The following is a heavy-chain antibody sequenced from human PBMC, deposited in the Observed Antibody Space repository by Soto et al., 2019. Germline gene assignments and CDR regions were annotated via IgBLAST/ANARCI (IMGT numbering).Heavy chain of an antibody. CDR3: ARGGFVVVPAAIPGYYYGMDV. CDR1: GGSISSGGYY. Sequence: SETLSLTCTVFGGSISSGGYYWSWIRQHPGEGLEWIGYIYYSGSTYYNPSLKSRVTISVDTSKNQFSLKLSSVTAADTAVYYCARGGFVVVPAAIPGYYYGMDVWGQGTTVTVSS. J-gene: IGHJ6*02. V-gene: IGHV4-31*03. D-gene: IGHD2-2*02. CDR2: IYYSGST.